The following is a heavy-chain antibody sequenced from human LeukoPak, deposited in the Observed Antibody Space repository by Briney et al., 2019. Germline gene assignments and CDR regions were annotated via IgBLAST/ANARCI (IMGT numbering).Heavy chain of an antibody. Sequence: GGSLRLSCVASGLTVSSYSMDWVRQGPGKGLVWVSLINTDGSSTTYADSVKGRFTISRDNAKNTLYLQMNSLRVEDTAVYYCARVVYSSGWYYYYGMDVWGQGPRSPSP. J-gene: IGHJ6*02. CDR1: GLTVSSYS. CDR3: ARVVYSSGWYYYYGMDV. CDR2: INTDGSST. D-gene: IGHD6-19*01. V-gene: IGHV3-74*01.